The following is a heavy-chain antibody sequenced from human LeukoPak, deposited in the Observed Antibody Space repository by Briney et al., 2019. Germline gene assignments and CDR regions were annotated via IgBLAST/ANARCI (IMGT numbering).Heavy chain of an antibody. CDR3: ARRRRYCSSTSCYRFYDY. Sequence: PSETLSLTCAVYGGSFSGYYWSWIRQPPGKGLEWIGEINHSGSTNYNPSLKSRVTISVDTSKNQFSLKLSSVTAADTAVYYCARRRRYCSSTSCYRFYDYWGQGTLVTVSS. CDR2: INHSGST. CDR1: GGSFSGYY. V-gene: IGHV4-34*01. J-gene: IGHJ4*02. D-gene: IGHD2-2*02.